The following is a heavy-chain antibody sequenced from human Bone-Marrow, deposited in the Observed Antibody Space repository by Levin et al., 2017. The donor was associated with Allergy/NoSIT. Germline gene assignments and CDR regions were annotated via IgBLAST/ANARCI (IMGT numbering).Heavy chain of an antibody. CDR3: AKDAANIVVVTAIDPQHGYYGMDV. J-gene: IGHJ6*02. Sequence: GGSLRLSCAASGFTFSSYGMHWVRQAPGKGLEWVAVISYDGSNKYYADSVKGRFTISRDNSKNTLYLQMNSLRAEDTAVYYCAKDAANIVVVTAIDPQHGYYGMDVWGQGTTVTVSS. D-gene: IGHD2-21*02. CDR2: ISYDGSNK. CDR1: GFTFSSYG. V-gene: IGHV3-30*18.